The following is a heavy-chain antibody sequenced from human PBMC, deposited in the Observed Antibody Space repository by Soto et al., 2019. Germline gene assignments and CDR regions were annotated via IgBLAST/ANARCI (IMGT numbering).Heavy chain of an antibody. CDR1: GYSFTTYW. Sequence: VGSLKLSFQCSGYSFTTYWIVLGLQMPGKGLEWMGIIYPGDSDTRYNPSFQYQVTISAEKSISTAYLQWSSLKPSDTPMYFCERNEKCSNHIDYWGQATLITVSS. CDR3: ERNEKCSNHIDY. V-gene: IGHV5-51*01. J-gene: IGHJ4*02. CDR2: IYPGDSDT.